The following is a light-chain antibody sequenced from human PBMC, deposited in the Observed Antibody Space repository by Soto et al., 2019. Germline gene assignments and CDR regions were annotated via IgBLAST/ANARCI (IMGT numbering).Light chain of an antibody. Sequence: DIVMTQSPDSLAVSLGERATINCKSSQSVLYSSNNKNYLAWYQQKPGQRPKLLIYWASNRESGVPDRFSGSGSGTDFTLSISSLQAEDVAVYYCQQYYSTPLTFGGGTKVEIK. CDR2: WAS. CDR1: QSVLYSSNNKNY. V-gene: IGKV4-1*01. CDR3: QQYYSTPLT. J-gene: IGKJ4*01.